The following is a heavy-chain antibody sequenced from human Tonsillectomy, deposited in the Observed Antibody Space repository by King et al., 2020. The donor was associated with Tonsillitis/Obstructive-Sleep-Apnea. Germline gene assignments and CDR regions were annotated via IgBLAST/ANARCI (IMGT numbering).Heavy chain of an antibody. CDR2: IKQDGSEK. V-gene: IGHV3-7*04. CDR3: ARSRLAVTHTGVSFRY. CDR1: GFTFSNYW. D-gene: IGHD6-19*01. Sequence: VQLVESGGGLVQRGGSLRLSCAASGFTFSNYWMSWVRQAPGKGLEWVANIKQDGSEKYFLDSVKGRFTISRDNAKNSLYLQMNSLRAEDTAVYYCARSRLAVTHTGVSFRYWGQGTLVTVSS. J-gene: IGHJ4*02.